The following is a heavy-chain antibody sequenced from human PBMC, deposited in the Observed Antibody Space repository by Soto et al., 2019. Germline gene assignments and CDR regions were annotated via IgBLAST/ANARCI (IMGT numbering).Heavy chain of an antibody. CDR2: IDSDGSGT. D-gene: IGHD5-18*01. CDR1: GFTFSSHW. J-gene: IGHJ4*02. Sequence: EVQLVESGGGLVQPGGSLRLSCAASGFTFSSHWMHWVRQVPGKGLVWVSRIDSDGSGTSYADSVKGRFTISRDNAENTLYMQMNSLRAEDTAVSYCARSRGYTYGPGDYWGQGTLVTVSS. CDR3: ARSRGYTYGPGDY. V-gene: IGHV3-74*01.